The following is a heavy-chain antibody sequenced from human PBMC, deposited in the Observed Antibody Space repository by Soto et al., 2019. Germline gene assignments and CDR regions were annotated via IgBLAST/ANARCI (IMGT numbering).Heavy chain of an antibody. CDR3: ARDLPRRPTTYYYYGMDV. D-gene: IGHD1-1*01. CDR1: GYTFTSYG. J-gene: IGHJ6*02. Sequence: QVQLVQSGAEVKKPGASVKVSCKASGYTFTSYGISWVRQAPGQGLEWMGWISTYNGNTNYAQKLQGRVTMTTDTSTSTAYMELRSLRSDDTAVYYCARDLPRRPTTYYYYGMDVWGQGTTVTVSS. CDR2: ISTYNGNT. V-gene: IGHV1-18*01.